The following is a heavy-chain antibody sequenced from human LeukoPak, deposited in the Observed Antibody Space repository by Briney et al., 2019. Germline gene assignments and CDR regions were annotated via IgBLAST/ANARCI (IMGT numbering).Heavy chain of an antibody. V-gene: IGHV3-7*01. Sequence: PGGSLRLSCAASGFTFSSYWMSWVRQAPGKGLEWVANIKQDGSEKYYVDSVKGRFTISRDNAKNSLYLQMNSLRAEDTAVYYCARDSRIAVAGTIYYYYYYMDVWGKGTTVTVSS. D-gene: IGHD6-19*01. J-gene: IGHJ6*03. CDR3: ARDSRIAVAGTIYYYYYYMDV. CDR2: IKQDGSEK. CDR1: GFTFSSYW.